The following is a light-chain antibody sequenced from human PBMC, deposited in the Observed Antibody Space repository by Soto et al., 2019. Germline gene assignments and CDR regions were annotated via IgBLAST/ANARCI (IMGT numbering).Light chain of an antibody. J-gene: IGKJ5*01. CDR2: RAS. CDR1: QSISTN. V-gene: IGKV3-15*01. CDR3: QQYKNWPPIT. Sequence: EIVLTQSPATLSVSPGERATLSCRASQSISTNLAWFLQKPGQAPRLLISRASTRATGIPARFSGSGSGTEFTLTISSLQSEDFAVYYCQQYKNWPPITFGQGTRLEIK.